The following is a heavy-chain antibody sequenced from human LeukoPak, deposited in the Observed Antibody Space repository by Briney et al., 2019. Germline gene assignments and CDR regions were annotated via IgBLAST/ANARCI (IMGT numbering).Heavy chain of an antibody. J-gene: IGHJ4*02. Sequence: SETLSLTCTVSGGSISSSSYYWGWLRQPPGKGLEWIGSIYYSGSTYYNPSLKSRVTISVDTSKNQFSLKVSSVTAADTAVYYCAREDYYGSGSPYWGQGTLVSVSS. V-gene: IGHV4-39*07. CDR2: IYYSGST. CDR1: GGSISSSSYY. CDR3: AREDYYGSGSPY. D-gene: IGHD3-10*01.